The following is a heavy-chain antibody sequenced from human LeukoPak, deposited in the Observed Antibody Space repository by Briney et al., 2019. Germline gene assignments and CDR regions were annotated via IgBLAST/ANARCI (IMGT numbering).Heavy chain of an antibody. J-gene: IGHJ4*02. D-gene: IGHD4-17*01. CDR1: GFTFSSYG. CDR2: IWYDGSNK. Sequence: PGGSLRLSCAASGFTFSSYGMHWVRQAPGKGLEWVAVIWYDGSNKYYADSVKGRFTISRDNSKNTLYLQMNSLRAEDTAVYYCARWGTPTVTLDYWGQGTLVSVSS. V-gene: IGHV3-33*01. CDR3: ARWGTPTVTLDY.